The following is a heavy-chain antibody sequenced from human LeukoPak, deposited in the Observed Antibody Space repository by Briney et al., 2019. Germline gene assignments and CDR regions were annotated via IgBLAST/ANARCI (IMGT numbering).Heavy chain of an antibody. Sequence: GGSLRLSCAASGFTFSSYGMHWVRQAPGKGLEWVAVISYDGSNKYYADSVKGRFTISRDNSKNTLYLQMNSLRAEDTAVYYCAKDVRLIVATSAPWFDPWGQGTLVTVSS. CDR3: AKDVRLIVATSAPWFDP. D-gene: IGHD5-12*01. CDR2: ISYDGSNK. CDR1: GFTFSSYG. J-gene: IGHJ5*02. V-gene: IGHV3-30*18.